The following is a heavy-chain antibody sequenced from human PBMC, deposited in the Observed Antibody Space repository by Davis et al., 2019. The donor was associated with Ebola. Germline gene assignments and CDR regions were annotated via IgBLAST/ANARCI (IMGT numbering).Heavy chain of an antibody. CDR3: ASGLGYCGGASCNDY. J-gene: IGHJ4*02. V-gene: IGHV3-7*03. D-gene: IGHD2-15*01. CDR2: IKPDGTDK. CDR1: GFTFSTYW. Sequence: PGGSLRLSCAASGFTFSTYWMSWVRQAPGKGLECVANIKPDGTDKAYADSVQGRFTISRDNTRNSLYLQMNSLSVEDTAMYYCASGLGYCGGASCNDYWGQGTPVTVSS.